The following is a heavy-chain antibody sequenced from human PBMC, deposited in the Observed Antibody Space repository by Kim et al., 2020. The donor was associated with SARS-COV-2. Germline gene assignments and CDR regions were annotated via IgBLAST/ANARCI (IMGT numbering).Heavy chain of an antibody. CDR2: ISGSGGST. CDR3: AKDTYYDILTGYYDY. Sequence: GGSLRLSCAASGFTFSSYAMSWVRQAPGKGLEWVSAISGSGGSTYYADSVKDRFTISRDNSKNTLYLQMNSLRAEDTAVYYCAKDTYYDILTGYYDYWGQGTLVTVSS. D-gene: IGHD3-9*01. V-gene: IGHV3-23*01. CDR1: GFTFSSYA. J-gene: IGHJ4*02.